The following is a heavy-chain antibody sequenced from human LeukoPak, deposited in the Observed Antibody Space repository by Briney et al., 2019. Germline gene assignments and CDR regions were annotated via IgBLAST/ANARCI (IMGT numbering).Heavy chain of an antibody. D-gene: IGHD3-10*01. CDR2: IYYSGTT. V-gene: IGHV4-39*07. CDR3: ASVRRGFGESSKYYAYYYMGV. Sequence: WVRQPPGKGLEWIGSIYYSGTTHYNPSLKSRVTIAVDTSKNQFSLKLISVTAADTAVYYCASVRRGFGESSKYYAYYYMGVWGKGTTVTISS. J-gene: IGHJ6*03.